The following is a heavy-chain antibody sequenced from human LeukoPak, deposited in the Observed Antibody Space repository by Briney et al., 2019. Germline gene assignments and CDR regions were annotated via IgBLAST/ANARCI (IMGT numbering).Heavy chain of an antibody. CDR2: IYYSGST. J-gene: IGHJ5*02. D-gene: IGHD2-2*03. Sequence: PSETLSLTCTVSGGSISTSNYYWGWIRQPPGKGLEWIGYIYYSGSTNYNPSLKSRVTISVDTSKNQFSLKLSSVTAADTAVYYCARSGGYCSSTSCRNNWFDPWGQGTLVTVSS. V-gene: IGHV4-61*05. CDR3: ARSGGYCSSTSCRNNWFDP. CDR1: GGSISTSNYY.